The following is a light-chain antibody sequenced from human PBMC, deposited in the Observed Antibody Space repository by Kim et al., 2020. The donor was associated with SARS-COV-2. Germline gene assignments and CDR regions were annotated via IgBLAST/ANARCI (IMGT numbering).Light chain of an antibody. J-gene: IGKJ2*01. V-gene: IGKV3-20*01. CDR2: GAS. CDR1: QSVRNNY. CDR3: QQYRSPPPMYT. Sequence: EIVLTQSPGTLSLSPGERATLSCRASQSVRNNYLAWYQQKPGQAPRLLISGASNRATGIPDRFSGSGSGTDFTLTISRLEPEDFAVYYCQQYRSPPPMYTFGQANTLEI.